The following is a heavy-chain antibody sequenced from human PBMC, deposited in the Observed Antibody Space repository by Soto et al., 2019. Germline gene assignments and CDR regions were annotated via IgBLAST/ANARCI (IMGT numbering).Heavy chain of an antibody. Sequence: QVQLQQWGAGLLKPSETLSLTCAVYGGSFSGYYWSWIRQPPGKGLEWIGEINHSGSTNYNPSLKSRVTISVDTSKNQFSLKLSSVTAADTAVYYCARGEGGYDSHYYYYMDVWGKGTTVTVSS. CDR1: GGSFSGYY. D-gene: IGHD5-12*01. CDR3: ARGEGGYDSHYYYYMDV. CDR2: INHSGST. V-gene: IGHV4-34*01. J-gene: IGHJ6*03.